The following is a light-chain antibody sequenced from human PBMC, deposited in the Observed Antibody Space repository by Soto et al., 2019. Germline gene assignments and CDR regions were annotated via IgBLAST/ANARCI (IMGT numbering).Light chain of an antibody. Sequence: EIVLTHSPDTLSFSPIERATLSCISSQSIRSERLAWYQQKPGQAPRLVMFDASSRATGFPQRFIGSGSGTDFTLTITRLEPEDFAVYYCQQYDVPPITFGLGTRLEIK. V-gene: IGKV3-20*01. J-gene: IGKJ5*01. CDR1: QSIRSER. CDR3: QQYDVPPIT. CDR2: DAS.